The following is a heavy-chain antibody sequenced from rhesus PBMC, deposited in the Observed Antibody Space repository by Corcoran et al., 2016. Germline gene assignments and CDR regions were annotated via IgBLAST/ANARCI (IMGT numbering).Heavy chain of an antibody. CDR3: ARDQGGYSYGYFDC. Sequence: QVQLQESGPGLVKPSETLSLTCAVSGGSISDDYYWSWIRQPPGKGLEWIGYIYGSGGGTNYNPSLKNRVTISIDTYKNQFSLKLSSVTAADTAVYYCARDQGGYSYGYFDCWGQGVLVTVSS. CDR2: IYGSGGGT. J-gene: IGHJ4*01. V-gene: IGHV4-106*01. CDR1: GGSISDDYY. D-gene: IGHD5-36*01.